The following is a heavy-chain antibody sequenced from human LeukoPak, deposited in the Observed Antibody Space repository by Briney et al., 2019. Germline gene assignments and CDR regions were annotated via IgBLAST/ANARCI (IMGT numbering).Heavy chain of an antibody. Sequence: GGSLRLSRAASGFTFSSYAMSWVRQAPGKGPEWVSAISGSGGSTYYADSVKGRFTISRDNSKNTLYLQMNSLRAEDTAVYYCAKDHKIRIAVAPFVEQEPYDYWGQGTLVTVSS. CDR3: AKDHKIRIAVAPFVEQEPYDY. D-gene: IGHD6-19*01. CDR1: GFTFSSYA. CDR2: ISGSGGST. J-gene: IGHJ4*02. V-gene: IGHV3-23*01.